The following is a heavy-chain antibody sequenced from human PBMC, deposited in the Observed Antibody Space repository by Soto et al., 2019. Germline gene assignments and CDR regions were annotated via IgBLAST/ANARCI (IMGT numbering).Heavy chain of an antibody. J-gene: IGHJ3*02. CDR2: ISSSSSTI. Sequence: GGSLRLSCAASGFTFSSYSMNWVRQAPGKGLEWVSYISSSSSTIYYADSLKGRFTISRDNAKNSLYLQMNSLRAEDTAGYYCASIVVVVAATAFDIWGQGTMVTVSS. CDR3: ASIVVVVAATAFDI. CDR1: GFTFSSYS. D-gene: IGHD2-15*01. V-gene: IGHV3-48*01.